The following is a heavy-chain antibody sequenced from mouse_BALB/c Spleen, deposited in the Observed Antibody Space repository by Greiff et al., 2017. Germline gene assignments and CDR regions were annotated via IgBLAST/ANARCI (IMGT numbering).Heavy chain of an antibody. CDR3: ARTHYGSSSRAMDY. CDR2: ISYSGST. D-gene: IGHD1-1*01. CDR1: GYSITSDYA. Sequence: VQLKESGPGLVKPSQSLSLTCTVTGYSITSDYAWHWIRQFPGNKLEWMGYISYSGSTSYNPSLKSRISITRDTSKNQFFLQLNSVTTEDTATYYCARTHYGSSSRAMDYWGQGTSVTVSS. V-gene: IGHV3-2*02. J-gene: IGHJ4*01.